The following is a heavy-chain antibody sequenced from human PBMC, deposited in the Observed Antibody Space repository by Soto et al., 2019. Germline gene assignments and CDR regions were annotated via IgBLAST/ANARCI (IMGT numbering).Heavy chain of an antibody. D-gene: IGHD3-10*01. CDR1: GGTFSSYA. V-gene: IGHV1-69*01. CDR3: ARDQGYYYGPDAYFDY. Sequence: QVQLVQSGAEVKKPGSSVKVSFKASGGTFSSYAISWVRQAPGQGLEWMGGIIPSFGTANYAQKFQGRVTITADESKSTAYMEMSSLRSEDTAVYYCARDQGYYYGPDAYFDYWGQGTLVTVSS. CDR2: IIPSFGTA. J-gene: IGHJ4*02.